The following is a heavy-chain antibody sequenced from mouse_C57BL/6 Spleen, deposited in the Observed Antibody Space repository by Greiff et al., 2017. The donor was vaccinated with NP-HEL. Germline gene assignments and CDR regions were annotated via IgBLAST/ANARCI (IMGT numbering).Heavy chain of an antibody. D-gene: IGHD1-1*01. CDR2: IYPGDGDT. CDR1: GYAFSSYW. V-gene: IGHV1-80*01. J-gene: IGHJ4*01. CDR3: ARRPYYGSSYYYAMDD. Sequence: QVHVKQSGAELVKPGASVKISCKASGYAFSSYWMNWVKQRPGKGLEWIGQIYPGDGDTNYNGTFKGKATLTADKSSSTAYMQLSSLTSEDSAVDFCARRPYYGSSYYYAMDDWGQGTSGTVSS.